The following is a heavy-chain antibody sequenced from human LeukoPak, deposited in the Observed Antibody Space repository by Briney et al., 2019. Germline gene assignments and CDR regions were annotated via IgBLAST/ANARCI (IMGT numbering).Heavy chain of an antibody. J-gene: IGHJ4*02. CDR3: ARGSSWLRFSVDYFDY. D-gene: IGHD5-12*01. Sequence: GASVKVSCKASGYTFTSYGISWVRQAPGQGLEWMGWISAYNGNTNYAQKLQGRVTMTTDTSTSTAYMELRSLRSEDTAVYYCARGSSWLRFSVDYFDYWGQGTLVTVSS. CDR1: GYTFTSYG. V-gene: IGHV1-18*01. CDR2: ISAYNGNT.